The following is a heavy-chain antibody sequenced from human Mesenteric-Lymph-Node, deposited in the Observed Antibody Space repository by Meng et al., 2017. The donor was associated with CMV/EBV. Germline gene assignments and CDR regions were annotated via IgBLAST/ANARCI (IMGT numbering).Heavy chain of an antibody. J-gene: IGHJ3*02. V-gene: IGHV3-9*01. CDR1: GFMFEDYA. Sequence: GGSLRLSCETSGFMFEDYAMHWVRQPPGKGLEWVSGISWNGGSTDYLNSVKGRFTISRDNSKNTLYLQMNSLRAEDTAVYYCATGYCTSTKCYTLSDAFDIWGQGTMVTVSS. D-gene: IGHD2-2*02. CDR2: ISWNGGST. CDR3: ATGYCTSTKCYTLSDAFDI.